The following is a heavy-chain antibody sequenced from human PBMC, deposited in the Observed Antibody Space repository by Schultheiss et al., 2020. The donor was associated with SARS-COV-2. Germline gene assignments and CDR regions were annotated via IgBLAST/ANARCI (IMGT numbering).Heavy chain of an antibody. V-gene: IGHV4-34*01. CDR2: INHSGST. CDR3: ARHLIAVAGLFDY. J-gene: IGHJ4*02. D-gene: IGHD6-19*01. Sequence: SETLSLTCAVYGGSFSNYFWNWIRQPPGKGLEWIGEINHSGSTYYNPSLKSRVTMSVDTSKSQLSLKLSSVTAADTAVYYCARHLIAVAGLFDYWAQGTLVTVAS. CDR1: GGSFSNYF.